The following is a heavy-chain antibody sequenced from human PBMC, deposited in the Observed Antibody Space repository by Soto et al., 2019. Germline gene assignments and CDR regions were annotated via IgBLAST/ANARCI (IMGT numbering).Heavy chain of an antibody. D-gene: IGHD3-3*01. CDR1: GFTFSNAW. J-gene: IGHJ4*02. V-gene: IGHV3-15*07. Sequence: PGGSLRLSCAASGFTFSNAWINWVRQAPGKGLEWVGRIKSKTDGGTTDFAAPVKGRFAISRDDSKDMVYLQMNSLRAEDTAVYYCAKDVRFLEWLLLHWGQGTLVTVSS. CDR3: AKDVRFLEWLLLH. CDR2: IKSKTDGGTT.